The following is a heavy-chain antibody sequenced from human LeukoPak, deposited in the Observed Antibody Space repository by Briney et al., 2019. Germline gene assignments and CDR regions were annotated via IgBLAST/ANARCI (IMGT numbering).Heavy chain of an antibody. CDR3: ARASSYSSGYDY. V-gene: IGHV3-74*01. J-gene: IGHJ4*02. D-gene: IGHD6-19*01. CDR1: GFTFSNYW. Sequence: GGSLRLSCAASGFTFSNYWMHWVRQAPGKGLVWVSRINSDGSSTRDADSVKGRFTISRDNAKNTLYLQMNSLRAEDTAVYYCARASSYSSGYDYWGQGTPVTVSS. CDR2: INSDGSST.